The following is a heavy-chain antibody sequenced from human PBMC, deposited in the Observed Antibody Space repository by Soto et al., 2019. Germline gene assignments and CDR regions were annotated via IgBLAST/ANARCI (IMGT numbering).Heavy chain of an antibody. J-gene: IGHJ4*02. D-gene: IGHD2-15*01. CDR1: GGTFSSYA. CDR2: IIPIFGTA. CDR3: ARVYCSGGSCYRYYFDY. V-gene: IGHV1-69*01. Sequence: QVQLVQSGAEVKQPGSSVKVSCKASGGTFSSYAISWVRQAPGQGLEWMGGIIPIFGTANYAQKFQGRVTITADESTSTAYMELSSLRSEDTAVYYCARVYCSGGSCYRYYFDYWGQGTLVTVSS.